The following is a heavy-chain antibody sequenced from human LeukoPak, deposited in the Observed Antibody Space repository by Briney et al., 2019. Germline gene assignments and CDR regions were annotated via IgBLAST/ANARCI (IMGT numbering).Heavy chain of an antibody. J-gene: IGHJ5*02. CDR2: ISAYNGNT. CDR1: GYTFTSYG. D-gene: IGHD6-13*01. V-gene: IGHV1-18*01. Sequence: ASVKVSCKASGYTFTSYGISWVRRAPGQGLEWMGWISAYNGNTNYAQKLQGRVTMTTDTSTSTAYMELRSLRSDDTAVYYCATHQFRVVSLAAAGPQTLYNWFDPWGQGTLVTVSS. CDR3: ATHQFRVVSLAAAGPQTLYNWFDP.